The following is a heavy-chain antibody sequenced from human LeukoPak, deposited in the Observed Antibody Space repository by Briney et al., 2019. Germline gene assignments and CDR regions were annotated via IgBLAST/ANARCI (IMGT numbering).Heavy chain of an antibody. CDR3: AKGHYDFWIGPSPVGY. Sequence: GGSLRLSCAASGFTFSSYAMSWVRQAPVKGLEWVSAISGSGGSTYYADSVKGRFTISRDNSKNTLYLQMYSLRAEDTAVYYCAKGHYDFWIGPSPVGYWGQGTLVTVSS. D-gene: IGHD3-3*01. CDR1: GFTFSSYA. CDR2: ISGSGGST. J-gene: IGHJ4*02. V-gene: IGHV3-23*01.